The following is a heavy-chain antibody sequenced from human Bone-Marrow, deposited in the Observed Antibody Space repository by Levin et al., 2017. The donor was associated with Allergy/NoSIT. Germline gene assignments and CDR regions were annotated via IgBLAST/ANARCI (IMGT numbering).Heavy chain of an antibody. CDR1: GYTFTSYA. D-gene: IGHD2-2*01. CDR3: ARGDYCSSTSCHRSYYYYGMDV. Sequence: GASVKVSCKASGYTFTSYAMHWVRQAPGQRLEWMGWINAGNGNTKYSQKFQGRVTITRDTSASTAYMELSSLRSEDTAVYYCARGDYCSSTSCHRSYYYYGMDVWGQGTTVTVSS. CDR2: INAGNGNT. J-gene: IGHJ6*02. V-gene: IGHV1-3*01.